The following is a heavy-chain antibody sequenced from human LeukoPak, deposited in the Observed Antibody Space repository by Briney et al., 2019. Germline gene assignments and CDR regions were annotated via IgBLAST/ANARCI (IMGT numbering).Heavy chain of an antibody. J-gene: IGHJ5*02. V-gene: IGHV1-2*02. CDR2: INPKSGDT. D-gene: IGHD5-12*01. Sequence: ASVKVSCKASGYSFTGNYMHWVRQAPGQGLEWMGWINPKSGDTNYAQKFQGRVTMTRDTSISTVYIELSRLTSDDTAIYYCARGRSDYEDSLNWLDPWGQGTLVTVSS. CDR3: ARGRSDYEDSLNWLDP. CDR1: GYSFTGNY.